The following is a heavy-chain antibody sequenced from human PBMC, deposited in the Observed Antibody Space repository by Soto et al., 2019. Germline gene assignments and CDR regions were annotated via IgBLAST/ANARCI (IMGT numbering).Heavy chain of an antibody. J-gene: IGHJ6*02. CDR3: ARDSAYCSSTSCPEPASYYYYGMDV. Sequence: ASVKVSCKASGYTFTGYYMHWVRQAPGQGLEWMGWINPNSGGTNYAQKFQDRVTMTRDTSISTAYMELSRLRSDDTAVYYCARDSAYCSSTSCPEPASYYYYGMDVWGQGTTVTVSS. CDR1: GYTFTGYY. D-gene: IGHD2-2*01. CDR2: INPNSGGT. V-gene: IGHV1-2*02.